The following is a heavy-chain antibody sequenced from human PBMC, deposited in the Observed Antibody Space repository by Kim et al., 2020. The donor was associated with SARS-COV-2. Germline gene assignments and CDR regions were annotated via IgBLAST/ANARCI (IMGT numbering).Heavy chain of an antibody. CDR2: INHSGST. J-gene: IGHJ6*02. V-gene: IGHV4-34*01. D-gene: IGHD4-17*01. CDR1: GGSFSGYY. CDR3: ARGTPQTLRPYYYYYGMDV. Sequence: SETLSLTCAVYGGSFSGYYWSWIRQPPGKGLEWIGEINHSGSTNYNPSLKSRVTISVDTSKNQFSLKLSSVTAADTAVYYCARGTPQTLRPYYYYYGMDVWGQGTTVTVSS.